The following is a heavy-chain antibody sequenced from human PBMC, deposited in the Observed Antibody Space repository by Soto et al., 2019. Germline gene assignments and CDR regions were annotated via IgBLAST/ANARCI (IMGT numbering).Heavy chain of an antibody. D-gene: IGHD3-16*01. CDR3: ASIGVDCEDALDI. CDR1: GFTFSDHQ. J-gene: IGHJ3*02. Sequence: EVQLVESGGGLVQPGGSLRLSCAASGFTFSDHQIDWVRQAPGKGLEWVGRSRNKANSYTTEYAASVKGRFTISSDVSKTSLYLQMNRLIPADTALYDCASIGVDCEDALDIWAQGTMVTVSS. V-gene: IGHV3-72*01. CDR2: SRNKANSYTT.